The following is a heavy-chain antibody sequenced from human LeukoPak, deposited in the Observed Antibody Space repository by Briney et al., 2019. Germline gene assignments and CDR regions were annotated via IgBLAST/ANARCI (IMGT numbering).Heavy chain of an antibody. CDR3: ARYLGYCTNGVCYKGRRFDP. D-gene: IGHD2-8*01. Sequence: SETLSLTCAVYGGSFSGYYWRWIRQPPGKGLEWIGEINHSGSNNYNPSLKSRVTISVDTSKHQFSLKLSSVTAADTAVYYCARYLGYCTNGVCYKGRRFDPWGQGTLVTVSS. CDR2: INHSGSN. J-gene: IGHJ5*02. V-gene: IGHV4-34*01. CDR1: GGSFSGYY.